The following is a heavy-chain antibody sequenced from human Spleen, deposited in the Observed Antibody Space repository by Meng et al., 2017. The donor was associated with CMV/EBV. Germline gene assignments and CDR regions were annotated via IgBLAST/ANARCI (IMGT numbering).Heavy chain of an antibody. V-gene: IGHV3-11*04. CDR3: AKDLGDCSSTRCYWGPVDYYYGMDV. CDR1: GFTFSDYY. CDR2: ISSSGSTI. J-gene: IGHJ6*02. Sequence: GESLKISCAASGFTFSDYYMSWIRQAPGKGLEWVSYISSSGSTIYYADSVKGRFTISRDNAKNSLYLQMNSLRAEDTAVYYCAKDLGDCSSTRCYWGPVDYYYGMDVWGQGTTVTVSS. D-gene: IGHD2-2*01.